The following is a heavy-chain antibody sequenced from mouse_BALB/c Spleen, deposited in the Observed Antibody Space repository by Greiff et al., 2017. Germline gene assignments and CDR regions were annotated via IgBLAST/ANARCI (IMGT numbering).Heavy chain of an antibody. CDR1: GFAFSSYD. D-gene: IGHD2-10*02. V-gene: IGHV5-12-1*01. Sequence: DVHLVESGGGLVKPGGSLKLSCAASGFAFSSYDMSWVRQTPEKRLEWVAYISSGGGSTYYPDTVKGRFTISRYNAKNTLYLQMSSLKSEDTAMYYCAKYGNYVAMDYWGQGTSVTVSS. J-gene: IGHJ4*01. CDR2: ISSGGGST. CDR3: AKYGNYVAMDY.